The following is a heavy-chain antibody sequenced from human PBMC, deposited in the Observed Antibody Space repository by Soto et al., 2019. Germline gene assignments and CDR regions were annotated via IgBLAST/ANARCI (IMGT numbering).Heavy chain of an antibody. Sequence: GGSLRLSCAASGFTFSNAWMSWVRQAPGKGLEWVGRIKSKTDGGTTDYAAPVKGRFTISRDDSKNTLYLQMNSLKTEDTAVYYCTTRATVVTTFDYWGQGTLVTVSS. V-gene: IGHV3-15*01. D-gene: IGHD2-15*01. CDR2: IKSKTDGGTT. J-gene: IGHJ4*02. CDR3: TTRATVVTTFDY. CDR1: GFTFSNAW.